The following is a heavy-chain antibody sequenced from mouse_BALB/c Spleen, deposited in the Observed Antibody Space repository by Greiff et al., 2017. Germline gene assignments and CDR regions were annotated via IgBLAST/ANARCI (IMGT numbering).Heavy chain of an antibody. V-gene: IGHV1-69*02. CDR2: IDPSDSYT. D-gene: IGHD2-3*01. CDR3: ARWLLVPFYYFDY. CDR1: GYTFTSYW. Sequence: QVQLQQPGAELVKPGASVKLSCKASGYTFTSYWMHWVKQRPGQGLEWIGEIDPSDSYTNYNQKFKGKATLTVDKSSSTAYMQLSSLTSEDSAVYYCARWLLVPFYYFDYWGQGTTLTVSS. J-gene: IGHJ2*01.